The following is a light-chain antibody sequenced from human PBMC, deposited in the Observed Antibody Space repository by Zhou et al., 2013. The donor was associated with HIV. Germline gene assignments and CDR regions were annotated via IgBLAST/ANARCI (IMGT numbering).Light chain of an antibody. Sequence: DIQMTQSPSSLSASVGDRVTITCQASQDINNYVNWYQQKAGKAPKLLIYDTSNLETAVPSRFSGASSGTDFTFTIDSLQPEDIATYYCQHYDKMFRTFGGGTKVEIK. CDR3: QHYDKMFRT. CDR2: DTS. J-gene: IGKJ4*01. V-gene: IGKV1-33*01. CDR1: QDINNY.